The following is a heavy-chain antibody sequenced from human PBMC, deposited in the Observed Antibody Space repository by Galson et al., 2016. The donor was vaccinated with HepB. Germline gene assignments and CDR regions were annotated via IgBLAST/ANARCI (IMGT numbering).Heavy chain of an antibody. CDR2: IYWDNDR. CDR1: GFSLSSTKMG. D-gene: IGHD2-21*02. CDR3: AHNPCAGDCLLQNQMPIAQYYFDY. J-gene: IGHJ4*02. V-gene: IGHV2-5*02. Sequence: PALVKPTQTLTLTCTFSGFSLSSTKMGVGWIRQPPGKALEWLAVIYWDNDRRYSPSLRTRLTITKDTSKNQVVLTMTDMDPADTATYYCAHNPCAGDCLLQNQMPIAQYYFDYWGQGILVTVSS.